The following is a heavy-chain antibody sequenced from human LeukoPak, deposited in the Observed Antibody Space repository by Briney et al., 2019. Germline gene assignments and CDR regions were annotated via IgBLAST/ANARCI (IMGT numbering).Heavy chain of an antibody. CDR3: ATDGIPSATALAN. CDR2: IKYDGSKI. D-gene: IGHD2/OR15-2a*01. V-gene: IGHV3-30*02. Sequence: GGSLRLSCETSGFTSSHYGIHWVRQVPGMGLEWVAFIKYDGSKIYYAESVQGRFTISRDNSKNNLFLQMTRMRPQDTAVYYCATDGIPSATALANWGQGTLVTVSS. J-gene: IGHJ4*02. CDR1: GFTSSHYG.